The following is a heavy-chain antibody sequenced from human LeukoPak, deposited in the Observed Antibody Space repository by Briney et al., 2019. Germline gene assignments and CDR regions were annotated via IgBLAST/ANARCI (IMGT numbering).Heavy chain of an antibody. CDR1: GGSICSGGYY. V-gene: IGHV4-30-2*01. CDR3: ARRSITMIVVATVDMDV. J-gene: IGHJ6*03. Sequence: PSETLSLTCTVSGGSICSGGYYWSWIRQPPGKGLEWIGYIYHSGSTYYNPSLKSRVTISVDRSKNQFSLKLSSVTAADTAVYYCARRSITMIVVATVDMDVWGKGTTVTVSS. CDR2: IYHSGST. D-gene: IGHD3-22*01.